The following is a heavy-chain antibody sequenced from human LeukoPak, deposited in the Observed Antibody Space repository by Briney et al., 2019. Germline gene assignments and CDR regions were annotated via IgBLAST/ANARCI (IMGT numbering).Heavy chain of an antibody. CDR3: AAQIDAFDI. CDR2: ISWNSGSI. J-gene: IGHJ3*02. CDR1: GFTFDDYA. V-gene: IGHV3-9*01. Sequence: GGSLRLSCAASGFTFDDYAMHWVRQAPGKGLEGVSGISWNSGSIGYADSVKGRFTISRDNANNSLYLQMNSLRAEDTALYYCAAQIDAFDIWGQGTMVTVSS.